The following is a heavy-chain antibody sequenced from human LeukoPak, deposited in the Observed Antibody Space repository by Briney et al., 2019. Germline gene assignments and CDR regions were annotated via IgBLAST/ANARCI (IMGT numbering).Heavy chain of an antibody. Sequence: GASVKVSCKASGSTFTSYDINWVRQATGQGPEWMGWMNPNSGNTGYAQKFQGRVTMTRNAAISTAYMELSGLRSEDTAVYYCASPSAQIPHSSGYYNAWGQGTLVTVSS. CDR2: MNPNSGNT. J-gene: IGHJ5*02. D-gene: IGHD3-22*01. CDR1: GSTFTSYD. V-gene: IGHV1-8*01. CDR3: ASPSAQIPHSSGYYNA.